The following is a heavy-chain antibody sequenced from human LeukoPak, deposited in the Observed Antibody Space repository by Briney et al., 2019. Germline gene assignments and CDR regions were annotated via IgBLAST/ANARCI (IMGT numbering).Heavy chain of an antibody. CDR2: ISSSSSTI. V-gene: IGHV3-48*04. Sequence: GGSLRLSCAASGFTFDDYSMNWVRQAPGKGLEWVSYISSSSSTIYYADSVKGRFTISRDNAKNSLYLQMNSLRAEDTAVYYCARVRNYYGSGSYPYWGQGTLVTVSS. D-gene: IGHD3-10*01. J-gene: IGHJ4*02. CDR1: GFTFDDYS. CDR3: ARVRNYYGSGSYPY.